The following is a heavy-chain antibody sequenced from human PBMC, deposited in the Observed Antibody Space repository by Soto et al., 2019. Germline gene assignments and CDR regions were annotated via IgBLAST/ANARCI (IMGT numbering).Heavy chain of an antibody. Sequence: QAHLVQSGTEVKMPGDSVQVSCKASGFVSTNHNFHWVRQAPGQSLEWMGRINAGNGNTQYSQNFQGRVTFTSDPSASTAFRELTNLRFEDRAMYYCASDYGSNWRLWGQGTLVSVS. CDR3: ASDYGSNWRL. J-gene: IGHJ4*02. CDR1: GFVSTNHN. D-gene: IGHD6-19*01. V-gene: IGHV1-3*01. CDR2: INAGNGNT.